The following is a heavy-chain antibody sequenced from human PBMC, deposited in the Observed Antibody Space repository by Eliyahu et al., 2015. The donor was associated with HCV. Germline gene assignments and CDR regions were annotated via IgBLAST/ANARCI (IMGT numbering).Heavy chain of an antibody. V-gene: IGHV1-69*04. CDR1: GGTFSSYA. Sequence: QVQLVQSGAEVKKPGSSVKVSCKASGGTFSSYAISWVRQAPGQGLEWMGRIIPIFGIANYAQKFQGRVTITADKSTSTAYMELSSLRSEDTAVYYCARVDIVVVPAADTGDWFDPWGQGTLVTVSS. CDR2: IIPIFGIA. D-gene: IGHD2-2*03. J-gene: IGHJ5*02. CDR3: ARVDIVVVPAADTGDWFDP.